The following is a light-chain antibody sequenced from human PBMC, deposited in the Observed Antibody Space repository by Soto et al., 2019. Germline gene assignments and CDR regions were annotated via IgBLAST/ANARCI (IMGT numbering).Light chain of an antibody. V-gene: IGKV3-11*01. CDR1: QSVSSY. J-gene: IGKJ1*01. CDR2: DAS. Sequence: EIVLTQSPATLSLSPGERATLSCRASQSVSSYLAWYQQKPGQAPRLLIYDASNRATGIPARFSGSGSGTDFTLTISSLEPEDVAVYYCQQYYSTPWTFGQGTKVE. CDR3: QQYYSTPWT.